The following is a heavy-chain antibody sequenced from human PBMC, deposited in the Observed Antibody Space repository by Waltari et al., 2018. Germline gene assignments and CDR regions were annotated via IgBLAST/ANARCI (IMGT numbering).Heavy chain of an antibody. D-gene: IGHD3-22*01. CDR3: ARQSIYYYDSSGYYYYFDY. V-gene: IGHV4-34*01. CDR2: INHSGST. CDR1: GGSFSGYY. J-gene: IGHJ4*02. Sequence: QVQLQQWGAGLLKPSETLSLTCAVYGGSFSGYYWSWIRQPPGKGLEWIGEINHSGSTNYNPSRQSRVTISVDTSKTQFSLKLSSVTAADTAVYYCARQSIYYYDSSGYYYYFDYWGQGTLVTVSS.